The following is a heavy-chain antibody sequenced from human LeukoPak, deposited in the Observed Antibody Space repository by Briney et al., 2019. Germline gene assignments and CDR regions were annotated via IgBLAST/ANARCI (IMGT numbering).Heavy chain of an antibody. J-gene: IGHJ4*02. D-gene: IGHD5-18*01. CDR1: GFTFSSYA. Sequence: PGGSLRLSCAASGFTFSSYAMSWVRQAPGKGLEWVSDINGSGGSTYYADSVKGRFTISRDNSKNTLYLQMNSLRAEDTVVYYCAKRIQSAMATGYWGQGTLVTVSS. CDR2: INGSGGST. V-gene: IGHV3-23*01. CDR3: AKRIQSAMATGY.